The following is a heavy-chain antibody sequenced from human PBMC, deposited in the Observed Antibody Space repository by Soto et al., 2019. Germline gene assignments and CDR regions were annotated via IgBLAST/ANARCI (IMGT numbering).Heavy chain of an antibody. CDR3: ARDFGSSTPPPYDAFDI. Sequence: GGSLRLSCAASGFTFSSYNMNWVRQAPGKGLEWVSSISSSSSYIYYADSVKGRFTISRDNAKNSLYLQMNSLRAEDTAVYYCARDFGSSTPPPYDAFDIWGQGTMVTVSS. V-gene: IGHV3-21*01. D-gene: IGHD3-10*01. CDR2: ISSSSSYI. J-gene: IGHJ3*02. CDR1: GFTFSSYN.